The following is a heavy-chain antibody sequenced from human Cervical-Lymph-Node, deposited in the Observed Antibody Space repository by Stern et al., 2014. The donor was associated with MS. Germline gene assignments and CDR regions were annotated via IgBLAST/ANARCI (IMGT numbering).Heavy chain of an antibody. CDR2: IIPIVGVA. J-gene: IGHJ3*01. Sequence: QLVQSGAEVKKAGSSVKVSCKASGGSFSIPAISWVRQAPGQGLEWMGSIIPIVGVANYAQKLQGRVTITADKSTRTGYMELSSLRSEDTAMYYCARERGENAFAFWGQGTVVTVSA. CDR3: ARERGENAFAF. D-gene: IGHD3-10*01. CDR1: GGSFSIPA. V-gene: IGHV1-69*09.